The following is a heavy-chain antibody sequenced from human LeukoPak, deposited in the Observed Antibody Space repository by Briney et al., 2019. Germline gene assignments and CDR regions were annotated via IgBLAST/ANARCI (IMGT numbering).Heavy chain of an antibody. D-gene: IGHD3-22*01. CDR3: ARYYYDSSGYYSYFDY. J-gene: IGHJ4*02. Sequence: SETLSLTCTVSGGSISSSSYYWGWIRQPPGKGLEWIGSIYYSGNTYYSPSLKSRVTIFVDTSKNEFSLNLSSVTAADTAVYYCARYYYDSSGYYSYFDYWGQGTLVTVSS. V-gene: IGHV4-39*07. CDR2: IYYSGNT. CDR1: GGSISSSSYY.